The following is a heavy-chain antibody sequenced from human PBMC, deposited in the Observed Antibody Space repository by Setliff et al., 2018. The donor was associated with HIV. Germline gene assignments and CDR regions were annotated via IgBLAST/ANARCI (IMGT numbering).Heavy chain of an antibody. CDR1: GGSISSSSYY. CDR2: IYYSGST. D-gene: IGHD3-3*01. V-gene: IGHV4-39*01. CDR3: ASLTTDRFLEWLFVY. Sequence: SLTCPVSGGSISSSSYYWGWIRQPPGKGLEWIGSIYYSGSTYYNPSLKTRVTISVDTSKNQFSLKLSSVTAADTAVYYCASLTTDRFLEWLFVYWGQGTLGTVSS. J-gene: IGHJ4*02.